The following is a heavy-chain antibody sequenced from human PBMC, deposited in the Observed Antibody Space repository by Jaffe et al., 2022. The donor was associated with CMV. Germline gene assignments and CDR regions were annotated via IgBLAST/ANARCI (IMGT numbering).Heavy chain of an antibody. J-gene: IGHJ4*02. CDR3: ARQLLWFGESTWGFDY. CDR2: IYYSGST. Sequence: QLQLQESGPGLVKPSETLSLTCTVSGGSISSSSYYWGWIRQPPGKGLEWIGSIYYSGSTYYNPSLKSRVTISVDTSKNQFSLKLSSVTAADTAVYYCARQLLWFGESTWGFDYWGQGTLVTVSS. V-gene: IGHV4-39*01. D-gene: IGHD3-10*01. CDR1: GGSISSSSYY.